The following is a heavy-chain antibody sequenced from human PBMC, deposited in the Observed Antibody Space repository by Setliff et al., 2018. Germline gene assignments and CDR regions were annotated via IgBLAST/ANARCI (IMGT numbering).Heavy chain of an antibody. CDR1: GGSISSYY. CDR2: IYTSGST. Sequence: PSETLSLTCTVSGGSISSYYWSWIRQPAGKGLEWIGRIYTSGSTNYNTSLKSRVTMSVHTSKNQFSLKLSSVTAADTAVYYCARAGGGSSFTAYYYYDMDVWGKGTTVTVSS. CDR3: ARAGGGSSFTAYYYYDMDV. J-gene: IGHJ6*03. V-gene: IGHV4-4*07. D-gene: IGHD6-13*01.